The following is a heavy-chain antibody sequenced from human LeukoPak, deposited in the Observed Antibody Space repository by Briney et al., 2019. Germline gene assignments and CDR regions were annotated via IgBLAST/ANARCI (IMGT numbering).Heavy chain of an antibody. V-gene: IGHV1-69*06. CDR2: IIPIFGTA. Sequence: GASVKVSCKASGGTFSSYAISWVRQAPGQGLEWMGGIIPIFGTANYAQKFQGRVTITADKSTSTAYMGLSSLRSEDTAVYYCARDPRGLYYFDYWGQGTLVTVSS. CDR3: ARDPRGLYYFDY. CDR1: GGTFSSYA. J-gene: IGHJ4*02. D-gene: IGHD3-22*01.